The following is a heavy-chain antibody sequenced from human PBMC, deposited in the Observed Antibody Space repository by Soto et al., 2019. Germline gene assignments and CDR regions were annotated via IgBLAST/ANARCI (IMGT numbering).Heavy chain of an antibody. CDR1: GGIFSTYA. Sequence: QVQLVQSGAEVKKPGSSVKVSCKASGGIFSTYAISWLRQAPVQGLEWMGGIITIFGTPNYAQRLQGRVTITADESTTTSYMELSRLKSEDTAVYYCARDRYDYGSGNYYNRIDFWGQGTLVTVSS. J-gene: IGHJ4*02. CDR2: IITIFGTP. D-gene: IGHD3-10*01. CDR3: ARDRYDYGSGNYYNRIDF. V-gene: IGHV1-69*01.